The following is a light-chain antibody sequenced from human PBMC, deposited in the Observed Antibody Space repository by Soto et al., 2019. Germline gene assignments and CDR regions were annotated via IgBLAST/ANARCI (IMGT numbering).Light chain of an antibody. Sequence: DIQMTQSPSTLSASVGDRVTIACRASQSISSWLAWYQQKPGKAPKLLIYDASSLESGVPSRFSGSGAATEFTLTISSLQPHDFETYYCQQYNSYQWTFGQGTKLEIX. V-gene: IGKV1-5*01. J-gene: IGKJ1*01. CDR2: DAS. CDR1: QSISSW. CDR3: QQYNSYQWT.